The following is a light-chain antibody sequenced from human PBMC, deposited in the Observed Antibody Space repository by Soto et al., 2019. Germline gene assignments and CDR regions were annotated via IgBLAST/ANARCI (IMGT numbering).Light chain of an antibody. CDR1: QSVSSS. CDR2: DAS. V-gene: IGKV3-11*01. Sequence: DIVLTQSPATLSFSPGERATLSCRASQSVSSSLAWYQQKPGQAPRLLIYDASNRATGIPARFSGSGSGTDFTLTISSLEPEDFAVYYCQQRSNWPSTFGQGTKLEIK. CDR3: QQRSNWPST. J-gene: IGKJ2*01.